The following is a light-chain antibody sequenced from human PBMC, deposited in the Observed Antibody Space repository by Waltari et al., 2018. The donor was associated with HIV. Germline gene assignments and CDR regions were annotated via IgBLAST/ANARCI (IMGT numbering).Light chain of an antibody. J-gene: IGKJ5*01. CDR2: NAS. CDR1: QDVNHW. CDR3: KKYNSVLYT. Sequence: DIQMTQSPSTLSASVCNTVTITCRASQDVNHWLALYQQKSRKAPKLRIHNASLLDYGVPSRFSGSASGKRFTLIIDSLQPDDFATYYCKKYNSVLYTFGQGTKL. V-gene: IGKV1-5*03.